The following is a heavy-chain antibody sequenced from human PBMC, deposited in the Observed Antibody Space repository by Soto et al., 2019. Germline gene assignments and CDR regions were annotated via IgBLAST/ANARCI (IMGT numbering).Heavy chain of an antibody. Sequence: PSETLSLTCTVSGGSISSYYWSWIRQPPGKGLEWIGYIYYSGSTKYNPSLKSRVTISVDTSKNRFSLRRSSVTAADTAVYYCARVWGGAFDFWGQGTMVTVSS. CDR3: ARVWGGAFDF. D-gene: IGHD3-10*01. V-gene: IGHV4-59*01. J-gene: IGHJ3*01. CDR2: IYYSGST. CDR1: GGSISSYY.